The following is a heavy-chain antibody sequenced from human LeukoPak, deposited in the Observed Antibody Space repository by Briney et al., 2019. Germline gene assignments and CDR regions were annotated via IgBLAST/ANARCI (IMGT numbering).Heavy chain of an antibody. J-gene: IGHJ4*02. CDR1: GGSISNSSYY. Sequence: PSETLSLTCTVSGGSISNSSYYWGWIRQPPGKGLEWIGSIYYSGSTYYNPSLKSRVTISVDTSKNQFSLKLSSVTAADTAVYYCARLSLELGLGYWGQGTLVTVSS. V-gene: IGHV4-39*01. CDR2: IYYSGST. D-gene: IGHD1-7*01. CDR3: ARLSLELGLGY.